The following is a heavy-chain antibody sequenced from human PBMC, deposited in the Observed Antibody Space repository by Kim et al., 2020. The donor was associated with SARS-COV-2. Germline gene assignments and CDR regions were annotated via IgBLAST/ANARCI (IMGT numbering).Heavy chain of an antibody. Sequence: SVKVSCKASGGTFSSYAISWVRQAPGQRLEWMGGIIPIFGTANYAQKFQGRVTITADESTSTAYMELSSLRSEDTAVYYCARDSASITISYYYYYGMDVWGQGTTVTVSS. CDR2: IIPIFGTA. D-gene: IGHD3-3*01. CDR3: ARDSASITISYYYYYGMDV. J-gene: IGHJ6*02. V-gene: IGHV1-69*13. CDR1: GGTFSSYA.